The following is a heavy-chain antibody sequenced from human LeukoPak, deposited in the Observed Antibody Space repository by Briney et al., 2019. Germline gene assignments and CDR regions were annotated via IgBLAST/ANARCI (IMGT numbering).Heavy chain of an antibody. J-gene: IGHJ6*03. CDR3: ARELRYCSGGSCYDYYYYYYMDV. CDR2: IYYSGST. Sequence: SETLSLTCTVSGGSISSGDYYWSWIRQPPGKGLEWIGYIYYSGSTYYNPSLKSRVTMSVDTSKNQFSLKLSSVTAADTAVYYCARELRYCSGGSCYDYYYYYYMDVWGKGTTVTVSS. V-gene: IGHV4-30-4*08. CDR1: GGSISSGDYY. D-gene: IGHD2-15*01.